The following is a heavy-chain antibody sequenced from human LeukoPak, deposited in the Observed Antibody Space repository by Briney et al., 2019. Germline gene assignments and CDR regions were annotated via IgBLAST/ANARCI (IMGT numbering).Heavy chain of an antibody. D-gene: IGHD3-10*01. V-gene: IGHV3-53*01. J-gene: IGHJ4*02. CDR1: GFTVSSNY. Sequence: GGSLRLSCAASGFTVSSNYISWVRQAPGKGLEWVSLIYTSGSTYYADSVKGRFTISRDNSKNTLYLQMNSLRAEDTAVYYCARVTTSGSYKFDYWGQGILVTVSS. CDR3: ARVTTSGSYKFDY. CDR2: IYTSGST.